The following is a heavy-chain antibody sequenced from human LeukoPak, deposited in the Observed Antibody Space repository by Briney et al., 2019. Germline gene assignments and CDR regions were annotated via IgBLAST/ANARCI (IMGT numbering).Heavy chain of an antibody. CDR3: ARSLGLMVYAFYYFDY. CDR2: ISGSGGST. V-gene: IGHV3-23*01. D-gene: IGHD2-8*01. Sequence: PGGSLRLSCAASGFTFSNAWMNWVRQAPGKGLEWVSGISGSGGSTHYAASVRGRFTISRDNSKNTLYLQMNSLRAEDTAVYYCARSLGLMVYAFYYFDYWGQGTLVTVSS. J-gene: IGHJ4*02. CDR1: GFTFSNAW.